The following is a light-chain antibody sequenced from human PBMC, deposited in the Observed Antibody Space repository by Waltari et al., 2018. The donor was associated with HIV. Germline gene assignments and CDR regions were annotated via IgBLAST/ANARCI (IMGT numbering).Light chain of an antibody. V-gene: IGKV2-28*01. CDR2: LSS. CDR1: QSLQHSNGHNY. CDR3: MHGQQTPV. J-gene: IGKJ1*01. Sequence: DIAMIQSPDYLAVSPGESVSISCRSSQSLQHSNGHNYLDWYVQRPGPAPQLLIYLSSRRGAGVPDRIAGSGSGRDFILKIIRVEAEDVGVYYCMHGQQTPVFGQGTKVEVK.